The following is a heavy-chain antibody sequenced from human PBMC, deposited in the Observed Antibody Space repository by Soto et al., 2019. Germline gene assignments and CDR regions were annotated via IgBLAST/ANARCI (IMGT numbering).Heavy chain of an antibody. J-gene: IGHJ4*02. CDR2: ISYDGGTK. V-gene: IGHV3-30-3*01. D-gene: IGHD3-10*01. Sequence: QVQLVESGGGVVQPGRSLRLSCAASGFTFSNYAVHWVRQAPGKGLEWVAVISYDGGTKNYADSVKGRFTISRDNSRNTLYLQMNSLRVEDTAVYYWARKLPFDSGTHLFDLDYWGQGTRVTVSS. CDR3: ARKLPFDSGTHLFDLDY. CDR1: GFTFSNYA.